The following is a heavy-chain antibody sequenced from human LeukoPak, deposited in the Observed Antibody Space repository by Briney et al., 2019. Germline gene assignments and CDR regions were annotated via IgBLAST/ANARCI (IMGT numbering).Heavy chain of an antibody. D-gene: IGHD3-10*01. V-gene: IGHV4-4*07. CDR1: GGSISSYY. J-gene: IGHJ4*02. Sequence: SETLSLTGTVSGGSISSYYWSWIRQPAGKGLEWIGRIYSSGSTNYNPSLKSRVTMSVDTSKNQFSLKLSSVTAADTAVYYCARDLGSMVRGVITSGHFYYWGQRSLVTVSS. CDR3: ARDLGSMVRGVITSGHFYY. CDR2: IYSSGST.